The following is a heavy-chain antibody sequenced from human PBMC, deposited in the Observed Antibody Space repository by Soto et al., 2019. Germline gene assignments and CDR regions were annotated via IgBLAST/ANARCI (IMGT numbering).Heavy chain of an antibody. CDR1: GFTFSSYA. D-gene: IGHD3-22*01. J-gene: IGHJ4*02. V-gene: IGHV3-23*01. CDR3: AKDPSYYYDSSGYLFDY. CDR2: ISGSGGST. Sequence: EVQLLESGGGLVQPGGSLRLSCAASGFTFSSYAMSWVRQAPGKGLEWVSAISGSGGSTYYADSVKGRFTISRDNSKNTLYLQMNSLSAEDTAVYYCAKDPSYYYDSSGYLFDYWGQGTLVTVSS.